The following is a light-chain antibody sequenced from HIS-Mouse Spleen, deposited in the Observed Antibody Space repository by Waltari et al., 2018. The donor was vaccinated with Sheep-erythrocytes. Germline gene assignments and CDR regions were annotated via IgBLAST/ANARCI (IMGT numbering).Light chain of an antibody. V-gene: IGLV2-23*01. CDR2: EGS. CDR3: CSYAGSSTWV. CDR1: SRDVGSYNL. J-gene: IGLJ3*02. Sequence: PGQSITISCTGTSRDVGSYNLVSWYQQHPGKAPKLMIYEGSKRPSGVSKRVSGSKSGNTASLTMSGLQAEDEADYYCCSYAGSSTWVFGGGTKLTVL.